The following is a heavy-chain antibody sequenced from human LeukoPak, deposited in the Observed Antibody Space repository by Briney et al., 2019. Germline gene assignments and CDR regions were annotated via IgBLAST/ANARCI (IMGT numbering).Heavy chain of an antibody. J-gene: IGHJ1*01. V-gene: IGHV4-39*01. CDR1: GGSISSSSYY. CDR3: ARGFPDKVWGNSRPTAGYFQH. Sequence: SETLSLTCTVSGGSISSSSYYWGWIRQPPGKGLEWIVSIYFSGSTYYNPSLKSRVTISVDTSKNQFSLILSSVTAADTAVYYCARGFPDKVWGNSRPTAGYFQHWGQGTLVTVSS. CDR2: IYFSGST. D-gene: IGHD3-16*02.